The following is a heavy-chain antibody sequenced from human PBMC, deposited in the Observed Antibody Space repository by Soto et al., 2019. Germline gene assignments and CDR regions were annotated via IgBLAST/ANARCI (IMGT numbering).Heavy chain of an antibody. D-gene: IGHD5-18*01. J-gene: IGHJ4*02. CDR3: ARDYSYGSLDFDY. CDR1: GFTFSSRG. Sequence: GGSLRLSCAASGFTFSSRGMHWVRHAPGKGLEWVADIWYDGSKQYYADSVKGRLTISRDNSKSTLHLQMNSLRAEDTAVYYCARDYSYGSLDFDYRGQGTLVTVSS. V-gene: IGHV3-33*01. CDR2: IWYDGSKQ.